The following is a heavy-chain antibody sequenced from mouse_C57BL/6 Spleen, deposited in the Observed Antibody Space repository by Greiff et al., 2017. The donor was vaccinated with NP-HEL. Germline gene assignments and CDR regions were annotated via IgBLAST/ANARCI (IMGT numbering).Heavy chain of an antibody. V-gene: IGHV1-82*01. CDR3: ANYYGSSYWYFDV. Sequence: VKLHYSFTELVKPGASVKISCKASGYAFSSSWMNWVKQRPGKGLEWIGRTSRGDGDTNYNGKFKGKATLTADKSSSTAYMQLSSLTSEDSAVYFCANYYGSSYWYFDVWGTGTTVTVSS. D-gene: IGHD1-1*01. CDR2: TSRGDGDT. J-gene: IGHJ1*03. CDR1: GYAFSSSW.